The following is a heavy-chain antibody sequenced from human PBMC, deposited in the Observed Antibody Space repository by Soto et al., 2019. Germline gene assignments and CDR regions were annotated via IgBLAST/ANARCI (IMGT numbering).Heavy chain of an antibody. CDR3: VRFSGSVLYYFDY. CDR1: GGSISSYY. V-gene: IGHV4-59*08. J-gene: IGHJ4*02. CDR2: IYYSGST. D-gene: IGHD2-15*01. Sequence: SETLSLTCTVSGGSISSYYWSWIRQPPGKGLEWIGYIYYSGSTNYNPSLKSRVTISVDTSKNQFSMKLSSVTAADTAVYYCVRFSGSVLYYFDYWGQRTLVPVSS.